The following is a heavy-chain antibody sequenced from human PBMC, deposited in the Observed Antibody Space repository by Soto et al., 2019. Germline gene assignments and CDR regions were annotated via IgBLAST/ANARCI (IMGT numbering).Heavy chain of an antibody. CDR1: GYSFTSYW. CDR3: ARREMVVAETYYGMDV. Sequence: GESLKISCKGSGYSFTSYWISWVRQMPGKGLEWMGRIDPSDSYTNYSPSFQGHVTISADKSISTAYLQWSSLKASDTAMYYCARREMVVAETYYGMDVWGQGNTVTVSS. D-gene: IGHD2-15*01. CDR2: IDPSDSYT. V-gene: IGHV5-10-1*01. J-gene: IGHJ6*02.